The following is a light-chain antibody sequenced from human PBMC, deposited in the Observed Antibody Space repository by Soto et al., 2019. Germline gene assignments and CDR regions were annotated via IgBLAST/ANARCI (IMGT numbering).Light chain of an antibody. CDR3: QHYHNRPPYT. CDR2: GAS. Sequence: EIVMTQSPATLSVSPGERATLSCRASQSVTSDLAWYQQRPGQAPRLLIYGASTRATGIPARFSGSGSGTEFTLATSSLQPEDFAVYYCQHYHNRPPYTFGPGTKLEI. CDR1: QSVTSD. V-gene: IGKV3-15*01. J-gene: IGKJ2*01.